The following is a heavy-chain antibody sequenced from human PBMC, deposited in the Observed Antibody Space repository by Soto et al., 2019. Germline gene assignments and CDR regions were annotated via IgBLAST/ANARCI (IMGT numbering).Heavy chain of an antibody. V-gene: IGHV4-59*01. Sequence: PSETLSLTCSVSGGSISCSYWIWIRQSPGKGLEWLGYVYYTGSTNYSPSLRSRVSISVDTSKNEFPLRLSSVTAADTAVYFCARSVAVPGAHIDYWGQGTQVTVSS. D-gene: IGHD6-19*01. J-gene: IGHJ4*02. CDR1: GGSISCSY. CDR3: ARSVAVPGAHIDY. CDR2: VYYTGST.